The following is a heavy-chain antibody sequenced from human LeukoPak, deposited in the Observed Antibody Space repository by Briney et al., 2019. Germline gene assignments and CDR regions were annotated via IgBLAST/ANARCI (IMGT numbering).Heavy chain of an antibody. CDR3: ARDREVDYYYYMDV. CDR1: GGSISSGGYY. CDR2: IYYSGST. Sequence: SETPSLTCTVSGGSISSGGYYWSWLRQHPGKGLEWIGYIYYSGSTYYNPSLKSRVTISVDTSKNQFSLKLSSVTAADTAVYYCARDREVDYYYYMDVWGKGTTVTVSS. D-gene: IGHD1-26*01. V-gene: IGHV4-31*03. J-gene: IGHJ6*03.